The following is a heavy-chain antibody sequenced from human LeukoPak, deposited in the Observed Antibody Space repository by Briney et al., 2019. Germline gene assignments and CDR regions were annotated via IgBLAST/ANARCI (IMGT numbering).Heavy chain of an antibody. CDR3: AREQPWYAFDI. Sequence: GGSLRLSCAASGFTFSSYSMNWVRQAPGKGLEWVSSISSSSSYIYYADSVKGRFTISRDNSKNTLYLQMNSLRAEDTAVYYCAREQPWYAFDIWGQGTMVTVSS. V-gene: IGHV3-21*01. J-gene: IGHJ3*02. CDR1: GFTFSSYS. CDR2: ISSSSSYI. D-gene: IGHD2-8*02.